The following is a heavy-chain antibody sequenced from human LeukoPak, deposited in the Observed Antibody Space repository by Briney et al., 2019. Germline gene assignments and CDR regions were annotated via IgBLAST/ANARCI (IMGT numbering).Heavy chain of an antibody. CDR3: ARKSGSSGYPFDY. V-gene: IGHV3-48*01. CDR2: ITTSSSAI. J-gene: IGHJ4*02. Sequence: QPGGSLRLSCAASGFAFSSYSMNWVRQAPGKGLEWVSYITTSSSAIYYADSVKGRFTISRDNAKNSLYLQMNSPRAEDTAVYYCARKSGSSGYPFDYWGQGTVVTVSS. D-gene: IGHD3-22*01. CDR1: GFAFSSYS.